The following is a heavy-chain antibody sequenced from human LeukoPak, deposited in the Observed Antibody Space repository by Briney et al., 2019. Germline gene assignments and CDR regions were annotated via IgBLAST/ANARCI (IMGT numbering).Heavy chain of an antibody. V-gene: IGHV4-31*03. J-gene: IGHJ4*02. CDR1: GVSISSGGYS. Sequence: SETLSLTCTVSGVSISSGGYSWSWIRQHPGKGLEWIGYIYDSGCTYYNPSLKSRVTISVDTSKNQFSLKLSSVTAADTEVYDCARVYSRYSRGEDYFDYWGQGTLVTVSS. CDR3: ARVYSRYSRGEDYFDY. D-gene: IGHD1-26*01. CDR2: IYDSGCT.